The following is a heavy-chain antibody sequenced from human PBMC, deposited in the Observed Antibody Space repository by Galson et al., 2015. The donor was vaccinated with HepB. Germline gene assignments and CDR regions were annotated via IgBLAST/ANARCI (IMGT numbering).Heavy chain of an antibody. J-gene: IGHJ4*02. CDR2: ISYDGSNK. CDR1: GFTFSSYA. V-gene: IGHV3-30-3*01. D-gene: IGHD6-6*01. CDR3: AREVAARPYYFDY. Sequence: SLRLSCAASGFTFSSYAMHWVRQAPGKGLEWVAVISYDGSNKYYADSVKGRFTISRDNSKNTLYLQMNSLRAEDTAVYYCAREVAARPYYFDYWGQGTLVTVSS.